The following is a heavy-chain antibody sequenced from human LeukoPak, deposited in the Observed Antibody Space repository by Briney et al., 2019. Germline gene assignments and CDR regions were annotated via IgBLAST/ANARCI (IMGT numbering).Heavy chain of an antibody. D-gene: IGHD3-9*01. CDR2: FDPEDGET. CDR1: GYTLTELS. V-gene: IGHV1-24*01. CDR3: ATGLRYFDWLIH. J-gene: IGHJ5*02. Sequence: ASVKVSCKVSGYTLTELSMHWVRQAPGEGLEWVGGFDPEDGETIYAQKFQGRVTMTEDTSTDTAYMELSSLRSEDTAVYYCATGLRYFDWLIHWGQGTLVTVSS.